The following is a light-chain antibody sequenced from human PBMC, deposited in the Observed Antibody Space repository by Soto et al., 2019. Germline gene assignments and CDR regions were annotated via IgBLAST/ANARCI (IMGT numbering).Light chain of an antibody. Sequence: DIQMTQSPSTLSSSVGDRVTITCRASQSISSWLAWYQQKPGKAPELLIYAASNLQSAVPSRFSGSGSGTDFTLTISSLQPEDFATYYCQQTYRTPLTFGGGTKVDIK. CDR1: QSISSW. V-gene: IGKV1-39*01. J-gene: IGKJ4*01. CDR3: QQTYRTPLT. CDR2: AAS.